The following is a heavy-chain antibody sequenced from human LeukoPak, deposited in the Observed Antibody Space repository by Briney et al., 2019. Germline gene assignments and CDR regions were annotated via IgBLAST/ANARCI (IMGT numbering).Heavy chain of an antibody. CDR1: GFTFSTYW. CDR3: ARDGLTETTRDSDY. V-gene: IGHV3-74*01. Sequence: GGSLRLSCAASGFTFSTYWMNWVRQAPGKGLVWVSHINNDGRSTSYADSVKGRFTISRDNAKNTLYLQMNSLTVEDTAVYYCARDGLTETTRDSDYWGQGTLVTVSS. D-gene: IGHD4-11*01. CDR2: INNDGRST. J-gene: IGHJ4*02.